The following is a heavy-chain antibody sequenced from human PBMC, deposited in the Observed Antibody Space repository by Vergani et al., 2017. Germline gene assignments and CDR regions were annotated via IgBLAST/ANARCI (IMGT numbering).Heavy chain of an antibody. D-gene: IGHD3-9*01. Sequence: QVQLEESGPGLVKTSETLSLTCTVSGGSFNTYYWSWIRQSPGKGLEWIGYIYSTGSTNYNPYLNSRVTMSVDTSKNQFSLKLRSVTAADTAVYFCARVMYRDEASTGYRLEGMDIWGQGTTVTISS. CDR3: ARVMYRDEASTGYRLEGMDI. CDR2: IYSTGST. V-gene: IGHV4-59*13. J-gene: IGHJ6*02. CDR1: GGSFNTYY.